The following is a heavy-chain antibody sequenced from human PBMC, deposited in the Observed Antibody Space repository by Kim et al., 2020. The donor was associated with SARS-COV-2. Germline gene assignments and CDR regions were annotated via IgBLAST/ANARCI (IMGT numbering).Heavy chain of an antibody. CDR3: ARDFAVAGGS. V-gene: IGHV7-4-1*02. CDR2: INTNTGNQ. J-gene: IGHJ5*02. CDR1: GYTFTTYA. D-gene: IGHD6-19*01. Sequence: ASVKVSCKASGYTFTTYAINWVRQAPGQGLEWMGWINTNTGNQTYAQGFTGRFVFSLDTSASTTYLQISSLKAEDTAVYYCARDFAVAGGSSGQGTLVTVSS.